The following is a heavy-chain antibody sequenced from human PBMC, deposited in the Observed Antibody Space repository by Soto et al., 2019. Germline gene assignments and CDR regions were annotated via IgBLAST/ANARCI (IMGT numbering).Heavy chain of an antibody. D-gene: IGHD3-22*01. CDR1: GYSISSGYY. CDR2: IYHSGST. J-gene: IGHJ4*02. V-gene: IGHV4-38-2*01. Sequence: SETLSLTCAVSGYSISSGYYWGWIRQPPGKGLDWIGSIYHSGSTYYNPSLKSRVTISVDTSKNQFSLKLSSVTAADTAMYYCAMSTYYYDSSGYYRGYYFDYWGQGTLVTVSS. CDR3: AMSTYYYDSSGYYRGYYFDY.